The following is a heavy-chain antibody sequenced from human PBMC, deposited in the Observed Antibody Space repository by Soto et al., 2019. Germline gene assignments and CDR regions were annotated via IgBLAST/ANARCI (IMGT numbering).Heavy chain of an antibody. CDR1: GGTFSSYS. CDR2: IIPIFGTA. D-gene: IGHD1-26*01. J-gene: IGHJ6*02. Sequence: GASVKVSCKASGGTFSSYSISWVLQAPGQGLEWMGGIIPIFGTANYAQKFQGRVTITADESTSTAYMELSSLRSEDTAVYYCASSPVGASLVDYYYYGMDVWGQGTTVTVSS. CDR3: ASSPVGASLVDYYYYGMDV. V-gene: IGHV1-69*13.